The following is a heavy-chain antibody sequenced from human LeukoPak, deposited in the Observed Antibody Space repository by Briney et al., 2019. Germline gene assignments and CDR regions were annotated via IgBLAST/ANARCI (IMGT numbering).Heavy chain of an antibody. CDR2: ISGSGGST. CDR3: AKTIAAAGRGYFQH. J-gene: IGHJ1*01. Sequence: GGSLRLSCAASGFTFSSYAMSWVRQAPGKGLEWVSAISGSGGSTYYADSVKGRFTISRDSSKNTLYLQMNSLRAEDTAVYYCAKTIAAAGRGYFQHWGQGTLVTVSS. CDR1: GFTFSSYA. V-gene: IGHV3-23*01. D-gene: IGHD6-25*01.